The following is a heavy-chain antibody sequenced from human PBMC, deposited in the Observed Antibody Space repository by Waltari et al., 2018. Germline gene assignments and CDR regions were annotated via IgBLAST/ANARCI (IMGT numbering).Heavy chain of an antibody. J-gene: IGHJ4*02. CDR1: GGSISSYY. CDR3: ARFDYYDSSGLNY. Sequence: QVQLQESGPGLVKPSETLSLTCTVSGGSISSYYWSWIRQPPGKGLEWIGYIYYSGSTNYNPALKSRVTISVDTSKNQFSLKLSSVTAADTAVYYCARFDYYDSSGLNYWGQGTLVTVSS. CDR2: IYYSGST. V-gene: IGHV4-59*01. D-gene: IGHD3-22*01.